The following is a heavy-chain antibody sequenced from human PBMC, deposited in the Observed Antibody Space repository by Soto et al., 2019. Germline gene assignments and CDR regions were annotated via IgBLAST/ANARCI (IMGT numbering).Heavy chain of an antibody. J-gene: IGHJ4*02. CDR2: SYYSGGT. CDR1: GGSISSGGYY. CDR3: ARTRYSGYAEPLDY. Sequence: QVQLQESAPGLVKPSQTLSLTCTVSGGSISSGGYYWGWVRQHPGKGLEWIGYSYYSGGTYYNPSLKRRVTISVDTSKNQFHLKLSSVTAADTAVYYCARTRYSGYAEPLDYWGQGTLVTVSS. V-gene: IGHV4-31*03. D-gene: IGHD5-12*01.